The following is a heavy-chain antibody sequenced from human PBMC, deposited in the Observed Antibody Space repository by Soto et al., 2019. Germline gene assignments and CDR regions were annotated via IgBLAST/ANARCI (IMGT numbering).Heavy chain of an antibody. V-gene: IGHV2-5*01. Sequence: QLTLKESGPTLVKPTQTLTLTCTFSGFSLSTNGVGVGWIRQPPGQALEWLALIYWNDDKRYNPLLRSRLTITKEISRNQVDLKMTNMVPVDTATYYCAHSTSFVPRALDYWGQGTPGNGSS. CDR2: IYWNDDK. D-gene: IGHD6-6*01. J-gene: IGHJ4*02. CDR3: AHSTSFVPRALDY. CDR1: GFSLSTNGVG.